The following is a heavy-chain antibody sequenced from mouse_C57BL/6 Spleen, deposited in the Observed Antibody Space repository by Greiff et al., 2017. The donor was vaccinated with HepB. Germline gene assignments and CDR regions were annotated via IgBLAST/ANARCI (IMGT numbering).Heavy chain of an antibody. CDR1: GYTFTSYW. D-gene: IGHD2-2*01. Sequence: VQLQQPGAELVKPGASVKLSCKASGYTFTSYWMQWVQQRPGQGLEWIGEIDPSDSYTNYNQKFKGKATLTVDTSSSTAYMQLSSLTSEDSAVYDGAREGRSARGTTGGVLDYWGQGTTVTVSS. CDR3: AREGRSARGTTGGVLDY. V-gene: IGHV1-50*01. CDR2: IDPSDSYT. J-gene: IGHJ2*01.